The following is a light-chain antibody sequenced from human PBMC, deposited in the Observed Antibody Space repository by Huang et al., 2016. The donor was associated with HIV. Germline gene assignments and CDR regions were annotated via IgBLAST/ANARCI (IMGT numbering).Light chain of an antibody. CDR1: QDISNY. V-gene: IGKV1-33*01. Sequence: QMTQSPSSLSASVGDRVTITCQASQDISNYLNWYQQKPGKAPKLLIYDASNLETGVPSRFSGSGSGTDFTFTISSLQPEDIATYYCQQYDNLLITFGQGTRLEIK. CDR2: DAS. CDR3: QQYDNLLIT. J-gene: IGKJ5*01.